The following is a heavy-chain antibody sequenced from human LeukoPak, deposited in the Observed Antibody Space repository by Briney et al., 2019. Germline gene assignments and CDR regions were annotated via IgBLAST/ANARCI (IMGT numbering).Heavy chain of an antibody. CDR3: AKDPLYYFDY. J-gene: IGHJ4*02. V-gene: IGHV3-7*03. CDR2: IKQDGSEK. Sequence: SGGSLRLSCAASGFTFSSYWMSWVRQAPGKGLEWVANIKQDGSEKYYVDSVKGRFTISRDNSKNTLYLQMNSLRAEDTAVYYCAKDPLYYFDYWGQGTLVTVSS. CDR1: GFTFSSYW.